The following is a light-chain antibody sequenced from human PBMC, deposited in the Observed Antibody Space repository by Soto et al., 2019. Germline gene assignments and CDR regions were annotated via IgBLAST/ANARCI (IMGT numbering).Light chain of an antibody. Sequence: DIQMTQSPSSLSASVGDRVTITCRARQGIRNDLGCYQQKPGKAPKRLIYAASTLQSGVPSMFSGSGSGTEFTLTISSLQPEDFATYYCLQLNNYVGTCGQATKVEIK. J-gene: IGKJ1*01. CDR2: AAS. CDR3: LQLNNYVGT. CDR1: QGIRND. V-gene: IGKV1-17*01.